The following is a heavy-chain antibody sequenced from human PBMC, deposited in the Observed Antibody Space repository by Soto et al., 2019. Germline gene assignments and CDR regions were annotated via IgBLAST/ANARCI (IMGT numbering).Heavy chain of an antibody. V-gene: IGHV1-69*12. Sequence: QVQLVQSGAEVKKPESSLNVSCKALRGTFSTYAISLVRPSPGQGLEWMGGFIPMVGTANYAQRFQDGVTITADESKNTVYLELSSLSSEDTAVYFCASGIQVWVRRINHGYSGWGQGTLVTVSS. CDR3: ASGIQVWVRRINHGYSG. CDR2: FIPMVGTA. CDR1: RGTFSTYA. J-gene: IGHJ4*02. D-gene: IGHD3-22*01.